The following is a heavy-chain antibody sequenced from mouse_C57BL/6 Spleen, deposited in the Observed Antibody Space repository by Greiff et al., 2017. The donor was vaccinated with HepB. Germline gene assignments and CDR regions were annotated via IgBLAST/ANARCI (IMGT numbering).Heavy chain of an antibody. D-gene: IGHD1-1*01. V-gene: IGHV5-2*01. Sequence: DVKLVESGGGLVQPGESLKLSCESNEYEFPSHDMSWVRKTPEKRLELVAAINRDGGSTYYPDTMESRIIISRANTKQTLYLQMSSLRSEDTALYYCARGGGSSLWYFDVWGTGTTVTVSS. CDR1: EYEFPSHD. CDR2: INRDGGST. J-gene: IGHJ1*03. CDR3: ARGGGSSLWYFDV.